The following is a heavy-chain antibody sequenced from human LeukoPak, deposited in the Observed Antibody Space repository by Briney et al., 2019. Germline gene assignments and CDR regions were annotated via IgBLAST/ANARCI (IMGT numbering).Heavy chain of an antibody. J-gene: IGHJ5*02. CDR3: AREGTAGTNLNWFDP. CDR1: GDSVSNGHYY. D-gene: IGHD1-1*01. V-gene: IGHV4-61*01. Sequence: TSQTLSLTCTVSGDSVSNGHYYWSWIRQPPGKGLEWIGYIYYSGSTNYNSSLKSRVTISVDTSKNQFSLKLSSVTAADTAVYYCAREGTAGTNLNWFDPWGQGTLVTVSS. CDR2: IYYSGST.